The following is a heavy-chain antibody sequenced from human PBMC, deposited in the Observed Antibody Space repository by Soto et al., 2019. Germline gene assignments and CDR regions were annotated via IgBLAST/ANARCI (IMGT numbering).Heavy chain of an antibody. CDR3: ERDPPRYLTSPPEGAGL. CDR2: INPKSGDT. CDR1: GYTFTDSH. D-gene: IGHD2-2*01. Sequence: QVQLVQSGTELRKPGASVKVSCKASGYTFTDSHIHWVRQASGQGLEWLGWINPKSGDTYYTKKFQGRITRTRHTSISTAYMDLTNLTSDDTAVYYSERDPPRYLTSPPEGAGLWGQGTLVTVSS. J-gene: IGHJ4*02. V-gene: IGHV1-2*02.